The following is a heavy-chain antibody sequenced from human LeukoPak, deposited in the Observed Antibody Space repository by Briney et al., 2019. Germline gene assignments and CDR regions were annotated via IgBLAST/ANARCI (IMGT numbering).Heavy chain of an antibody. J-gene: IGHJ3*02. V-gene: IGHV5-51*01. CDR1: GYSFTSYW. Sequence: GESLKISCKGSGYSFTSYWIGWARQMPGKGLEWMGIIYPGDSDTRYSPSFQGQVTISADKSISTAYLQWSSLKASDTAMYYCARIIPYYYDSSGPHDAFDIWGQGTMVTVSS. D-gene: IGHD3-22*01. CDR2: IYPGDSDT. CDR3: ARIIPYYYDSSGPHDAFDI.